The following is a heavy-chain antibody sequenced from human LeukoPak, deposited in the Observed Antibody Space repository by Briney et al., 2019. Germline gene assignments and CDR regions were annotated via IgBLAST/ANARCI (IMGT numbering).Heavy chain of an antibody. V-gene: IGHV4-39*07. J-gene: IGHJ5*02. CDR2: INFSGST. D-gene: IGHD3-22*01. CDR3: ARSTYYYDSSGRKYNWFDP. Sequence: SETLSLTCTVSGGSSSSGSYYWGWIRQPPGKGLEWLGSINFSGSTYYNPSLKSRVTVSVDTSKKRFSLRLSSVTAADTAVYYCARSTYYYDSSGRKYNWFDPWGQGTLVTVSS. CDR1: GGSSSSGSYY.